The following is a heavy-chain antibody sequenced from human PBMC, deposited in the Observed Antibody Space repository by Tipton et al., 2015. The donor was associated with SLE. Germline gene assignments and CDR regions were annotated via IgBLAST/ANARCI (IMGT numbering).Heavy chain of an antibody. J-gene: IGHJ4*02. CDR2: IYYSGST. D-gene: IGHD6-13*01. CDR1: GGSISSSSYY. CDR3: ARHEQQLVRGAFDY. Sequence: TLSLTCTVSGGSISSSSYYWGWIRQPPGKGLEWIGSIYYSGSTYYNPSLKSRVTISVDTSKNQFSLKLSFVTAADTAVYYCARHEQQLVRGAFDYWGQGTLVTVSS. V-gene: IGHV4-39*07.